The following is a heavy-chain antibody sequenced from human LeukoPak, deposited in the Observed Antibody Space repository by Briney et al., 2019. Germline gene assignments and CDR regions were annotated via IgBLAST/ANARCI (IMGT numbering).Heavy chain of an antibody. V-gene: IGHV4-34*01. D-gene: IGHD3-22*01. CDR2: INHSGST. CDR1: GGSFSGYY. J-gene: IGHJ5*02. CDR3: AREESSADNWFDP. Sequence: PSETLSLTCAVYGGSFSGYYWSWIRQPPGKGLEWIGEINHSGSTNYNPSLKSRVTISVDTSKNQFSLQLNSVTPEDTAVYYCAREESSADNWFDPWGQGTLVTVSS.